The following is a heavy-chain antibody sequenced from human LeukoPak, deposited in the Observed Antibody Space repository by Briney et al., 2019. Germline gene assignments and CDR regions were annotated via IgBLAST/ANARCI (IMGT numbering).Heavy chain of an antibody. CDR3: AKPAGSVAGRYYYYYMDV. CDR1: GFTISNAW. CDR2: IRRGGSDA. D-gene: IGHD6-19*01. V-gene: IGHV3-23*03. Sequence: GGTLRLTCEASGFTISNAWMRWIRQAPGKGLDWVSRIRRGGSDARYAESVKGRFNISRENSKNTLYLQMNSLRAEDTAVYYCAKPAGSVAGRYYYYYMDVWGKGTTVTVSS. J-gene: IGHJ6*03.